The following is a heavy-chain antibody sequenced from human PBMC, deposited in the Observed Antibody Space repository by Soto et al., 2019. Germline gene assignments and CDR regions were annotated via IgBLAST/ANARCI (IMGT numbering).Heavy chain of an antibody. Sequence: PGESLKIACKGSGYSFTSYWIGWVRQMPGKGLEWMGIIYPGDSDTRYSPSFQGQVTISADKSISTAYLQWSSLKASDTAMYYCARRNYCSSTSCYTFFDYWGQGTLVTVSS. CDR1: GYSFTSYW. V-gene: IGHV5-51*01. D-gene: IGHD2-2*02. CDR3: ARRNYCSSTSCYTFFDY. J-gene: IGHJ4*02. CDR2: IYPGDSDT.